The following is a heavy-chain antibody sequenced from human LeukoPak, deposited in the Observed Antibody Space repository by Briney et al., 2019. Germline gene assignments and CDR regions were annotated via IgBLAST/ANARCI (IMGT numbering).Heavy chain of an antibody. D-gene: IGHD6-19*01. CDR2: ISWNSGSI. CDR1: GFTLSDHY. V-gene: IGHV3-9*01. J-gene: IGHJ4*02. Sequence: TGGSLRLSCAASGFTLSDHYMNWVRQAPGKGLEWVSGISWNSGSIDYADSVKGRFTISRDNAKNSLYLQMNSLRVEDTAFYYCAKDNRRHYTSGPNPDSLHWGQGALVTVSS. CDR3: AKDNRRHYTSGPNPDSLH.